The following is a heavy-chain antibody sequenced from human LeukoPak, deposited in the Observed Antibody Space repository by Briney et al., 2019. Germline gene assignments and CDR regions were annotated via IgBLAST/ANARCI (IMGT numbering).Heavy chain of an antibody. Sequence: SETLSLTCAVSGGSISSGGYSWSWIRQPPGKGLEWIGYIYHSGSTYYNPSLKSRVTISVDRSKNQFSLKLSSVTAADTAVYYCARLSGYVGLYSSGWYGSRAKSITGFDYWGQGTLVTVSS. CDR2: IYHSGST. CDR3: ARLSGYVGLYSSGWYGSRAKSITGFDY. D-gene: IGHD6-19*01. J-gene: IGHJ4*02. CDR1: GGSISSGGYS. V-gene: IGHV4-30-2*01.